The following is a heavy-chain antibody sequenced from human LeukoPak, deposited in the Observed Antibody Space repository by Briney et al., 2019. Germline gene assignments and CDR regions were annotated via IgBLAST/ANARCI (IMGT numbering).Heavy chain of an antibody. J-gene: IGHJ4*02. V-gene: IGHV3-73*01. Sequence: GGSLRLSCATSGFTFSGSAIHWVRQASGKGLEWVGRIRSKADSYATTDVASVRGRFSISRDDSKNTAYLQMNSLKTEDTAVYYCTRPSYDSSVSGVVYWGQGTLVTVSS. D-gene: IGHD3-22*01. CDR1: GFTFSGSA. CDR3: TRPSYDSSVSGVVY. CDR2: IRSKADSYAT.